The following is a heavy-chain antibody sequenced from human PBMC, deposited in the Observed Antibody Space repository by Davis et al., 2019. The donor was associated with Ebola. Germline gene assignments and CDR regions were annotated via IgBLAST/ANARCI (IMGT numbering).Heavy chain of an antibody. D-gene: IGHD6-13*01. J-gene: IGHJ4*02. V-gene: IGHV3-7*03. CDR2: IKQDGSET. Sequence: GESLKISCAASGLTFSGFWMSWVRQAPGKGLECVGNIKQDGSETTYVDSVKGRFTISRDNAKNSLYLQMDSLRAEDTAVYYCAREDNSSPYFDYWGQGTLVTVSS. CDR3: AREDNSSPYFDY. CDR1: GLTFSGFW.